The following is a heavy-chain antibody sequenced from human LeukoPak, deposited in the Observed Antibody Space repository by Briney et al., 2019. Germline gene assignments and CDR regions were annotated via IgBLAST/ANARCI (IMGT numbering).Heavy chain of an antibody. CDR2: ISGSGGST. CDR3: AKPLPYDYVWGSYSDY. D-gene: IGHD3-16*01. J-gene: IGHJ4*02. Sequence: GGSLRLSCAASGFTFSSYAMSWVRQAPGKGLEWVSAISGSGGSTYYADSVKGRFTISRDNSKNTLYLQMNSLRAEGTAVYYCAKPLPYDYVWGSYSDYWGQGTLVTVSS. V-gene: IGHV3-23*01. CDR1: GFTFSSYA.